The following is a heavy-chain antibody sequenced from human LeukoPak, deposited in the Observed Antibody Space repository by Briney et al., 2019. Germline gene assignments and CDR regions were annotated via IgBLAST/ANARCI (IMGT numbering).Heavy chain of an antibody. Sequence: SETLSLTCTVSGYSISSGYYWGWIRQPPGKGLEWIGSIYHSGSTYYNPSLKSRVTISVDTSKNQFSLKLSSVTAADTAVYYCARQKRYFDWLLWGYAFDIWGQGTMVTVSS. V-gene: IGHV4-38-2*02. CDR3: ARQKRYFDWLLWGYAFDI. J-gene: IGHJ3*02. CDR2: IYHSGST. D-gene: IGHD3-9*01. CDR1: GYSISSGYY.